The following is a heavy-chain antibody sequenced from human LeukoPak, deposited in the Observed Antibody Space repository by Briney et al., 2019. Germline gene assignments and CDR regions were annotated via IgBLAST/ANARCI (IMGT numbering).Heavy chain of an antibody. CDR2: FDREDGEK. Sequence: GASVKVSCKVSGYTLSEFSMHWVRQAPGKGLEWMGGFDREDGEKIYAQKFRGRVAMTEDTTSDTAYMELSSLTSEDTAVYYCTTDSSGGWYGGFDYWGQGTLVTVSS. CDR3: TTDSSGGWYGGFDY. CDR1: GYTLSEFS. V-gene: IGHV1-24*01. D-gene: IGHD6-19*01. J-gene: IGHJ4*02.